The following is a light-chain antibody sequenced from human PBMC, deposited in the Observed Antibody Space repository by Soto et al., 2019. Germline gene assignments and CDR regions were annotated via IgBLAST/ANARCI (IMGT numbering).Light chain of an antibody. CDR1: SSEVGGYNY. J-gene: IGLJ3*02. Sequence: QSALTQPASGSGSPGQSITISCTGTSSEVGGYNYVSWYQQHPGKAPKLMIYEVSNRPSGVSNRFSGSKSGNTASLTISGLQAEDEADYYCSSYTISSAWVFGGGTKLTVL. CDR3: SSYTISSAWV. CDR2: EVS. V-gene: IGLV2-14*01.